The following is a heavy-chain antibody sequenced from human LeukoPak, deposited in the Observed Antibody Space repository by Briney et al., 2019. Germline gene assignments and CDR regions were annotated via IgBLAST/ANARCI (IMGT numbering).Heavy chain of an antibody. V-gene: IGHV3-73*01. CDR2: IRSKANSYAT. J-gene: IGHJ3*02. CDR1: GFTFSGSA. Sequence: TGGSLRLSCAASGFTFSGSAMHWVRQASGKGLEWVGRIRSKANSYATLYAASVKGRFTISRDDSKNTAYLQMNSLKTEDTAVYYCTRPLDYDSSSPDAFDIWGQGTMVTVSS. CDR3: TRPLDYDSSSPDAFDI. D-gene: IGHD3-22*01.